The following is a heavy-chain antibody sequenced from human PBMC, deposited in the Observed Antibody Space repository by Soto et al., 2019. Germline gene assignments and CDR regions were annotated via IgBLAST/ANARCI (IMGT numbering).Heavy chain of an antibody. V-gene: IGHV3-33*08. J-gene: IGHJ4*02. CDR2: IWYDGSNK. D-gene: IGHD3-3*01. CDR3: ARGNYDFCSGLDY. Sequence: PGGSLRLSCAASGFTFSNYGMHWVRQAPGKGLEWVAVIWYDGSNKWYAESVKGRFTISRDNSKNTLYLEMNSLRAEDTAVYYCARGNYDFCSGLDYRGQGALVIGSS. CDR1: GFTFSNYG.